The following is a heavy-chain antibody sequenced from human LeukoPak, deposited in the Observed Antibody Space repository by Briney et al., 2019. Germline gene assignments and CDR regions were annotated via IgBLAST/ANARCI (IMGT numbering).Heavy chain of an antibody. J-gene: IGHJ6*02. CDR3: ARVVSGYSYYYYGFDV. CDR2: IYYSGST. Sequence: PSETLSLTCTVSGGSISNYYWSWIRQPPGKGLQWIGNIYYSGSTNYNPSLKSRVTISIDSSKKQFSLKLSSVTAADTAVYYCARVVSGYSYYYYGFDVWGQGATVTVSS. D-gene: IGHD5-18*01. V-gene: IGHV4-59*01. CDR1: GGSISNYY.